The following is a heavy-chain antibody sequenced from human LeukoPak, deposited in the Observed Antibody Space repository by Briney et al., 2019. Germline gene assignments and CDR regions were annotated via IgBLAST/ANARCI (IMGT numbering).Heavy chain of an antibody. CDR1: GFTFGGYG. CDR2: IAYDGSRA. V-gene: IGHV3-33*01. CDR3: TRYNNDHFDY. Sequence: GGSLRPSCAGSGFTFGGYGMHWFRQTPGKGLEWVAVIAYDGSRAFYADSVKGRFTISRENSKNTMPVQMDDLRAEDTAVYYCTRYNNDHFDYWGQGTLVTVSS. D-gene: IGHD1-14*01. J-gene: IGHJ4*02.